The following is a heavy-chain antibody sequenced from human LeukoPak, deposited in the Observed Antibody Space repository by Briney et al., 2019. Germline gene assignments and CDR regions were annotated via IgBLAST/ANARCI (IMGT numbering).Heavy chain of an antibody. Sequence: SEPLSLTCAVYGGSFSGYYWSWIRQPPGKGLEWIGEINHSGSTNYNPSLKSRVTISVDTSKNQFSLRLTSVTAADTAVYFCARATPWLLPGYWGQGTLVTVSS. V-gene: IGHV4-34*01. CDR2: INHSGST. D-gene: IGHD3-22*01. CDR3: ARATPWLLPGY. J-gene: IGHJ4*02. CDR1: GGSFSGYY.